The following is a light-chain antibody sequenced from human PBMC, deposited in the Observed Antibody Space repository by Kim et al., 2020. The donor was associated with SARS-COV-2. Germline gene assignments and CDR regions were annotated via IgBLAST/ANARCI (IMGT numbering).Light chain of an antibody. CDR1: VLTSKY. V-gene: IGLV3-27*01. J-gene: IGLJ3*02. Sequence: SYELTQPSSVSVIPGQTARITCSGDVLTSKYARWFQQKPGQAPVLIIYKDNERPSGIPERFSGSRSGTTVTLTISGAQVEDEADYYCYSAADTALVFGRRTGLTVL. CDR3: YSAADTALV. CDR2: KDN.